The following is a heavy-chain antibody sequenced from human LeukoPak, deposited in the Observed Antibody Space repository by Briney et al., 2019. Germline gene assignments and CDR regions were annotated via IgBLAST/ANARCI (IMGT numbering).Heavy chain of an antibody. J-gene: IGHJ5*02. CDR3: ARDISGWFDP. V-gene: IGHV3-48*03. Sequence: GGSLRLSCAASGFTFSSYEMNWVRQAPGKGLEWVSYISSSGSTIYYADSVKGRFTISRDNAKNSLYLQMNSLRAEDTAVYYCARDISGWFDPWGQGTLVTVSS. D-gene: IGHD1-20*01. CDR2: ISSSGSTI. CDR1: GFTFSSYE.